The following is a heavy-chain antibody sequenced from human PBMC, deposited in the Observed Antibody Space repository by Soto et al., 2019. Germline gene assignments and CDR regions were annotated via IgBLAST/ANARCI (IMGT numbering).Heavy chain of an antibody. CDR2: IYYSGST. J-gene: IGHJ4*02. CDR1: GGSISSYY. CDR3: ARRWGRTFDS. V-gene: IGHV4-59*08. Sequence: QVQLQESGPGLVKPSETLSLTCTVSGGSISSYYWSWIRQPPGKGLECIGYIYYSGSTNSNPSLKSRVTISVDTSKNQFSRKLSSVTAADTAVYYCARRWGRTFDSWGQGTLVTVSS. D-gene: IGHD1-26*01.